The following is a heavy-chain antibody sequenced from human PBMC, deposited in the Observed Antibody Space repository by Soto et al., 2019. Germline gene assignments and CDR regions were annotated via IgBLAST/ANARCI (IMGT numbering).Heavy chain of an antibody. Sequence: EVQLLESGGGLVQPGGSLRLSCAASGFTFISYAMSCVRQAPGKGLEWFSAISGSGGSTYYADSLKGRFTISRDNSKNTMYLQMKSLRAEDTAVYYCAKDLMPSYDSSGYYYVDYWGQGTLVTVSS. CDR2: ISGSGGST. J-gene: IGHJ4*02. V-gene: IGHV3-23*01. CDR3: AKDLMPSYDSSGYYYVDY. CDR1: GFTFISYA. D-gene: IGHD3-22*01.